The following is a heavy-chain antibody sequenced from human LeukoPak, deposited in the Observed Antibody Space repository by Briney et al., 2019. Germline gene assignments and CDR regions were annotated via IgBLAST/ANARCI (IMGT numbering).Heavy chain of an antibody. V-gene: IGHV3-74*01. CDR1: GFTFSTYW. D-gene: IGHD3-3*01. Sequence: PGGSLRLSCAASGFTFSTYWMHWVRQAPGKGLVWVSRINSDGSSTTYADPVKGRFTISRDNAKNTLYLQMNSLRAGDTAVYYCARGVGDFWSAYYGLDYWGQGTLVTVSS. J-gene: IGHJ4*02. CDR2: INSDGSST. CDR3: ARGVGDFWSAYYGLDY.